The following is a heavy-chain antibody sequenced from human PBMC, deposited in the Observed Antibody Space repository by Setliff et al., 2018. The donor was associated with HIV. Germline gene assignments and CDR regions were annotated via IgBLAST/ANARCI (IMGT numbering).Heavy chain of an antibody. CDR1: GFTFGDYA. Sequence: GGSLRLSCTASGFTFGDYAMSWVRQAPGKGLEWVGFIRSKAYGGTTEYAASVKGRFTISRDDSKSIAYLQMSSLRAEDTAVYYCVKARVDGDYYYYYYMDVWGKGTTVTVSS. CDR3: VKARVDGDYYYYYYMDV. D-gene: IGHD4-17*01. CDR2: IRSKAYGGTT. J-gene: IGHJ6*03. V-gene: IGHV3-49*04.